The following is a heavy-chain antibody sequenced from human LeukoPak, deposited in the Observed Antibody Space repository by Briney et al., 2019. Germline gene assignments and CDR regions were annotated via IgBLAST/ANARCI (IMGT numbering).Heavy chain of an antibody. D-gene: IGHD3-22*01. V-gene: IGHV4-38-2*01. Sequence: SETLSPTCAVSGYSISSGYYWGWIRQPPGKGLEWIGSIYHSGSTYYNPSLKSRVTISVDTSKNQFSLKLSSVTAADTAVYYCARGPNYYDSSGYYGCWFDPWGQGTLVTVSS. J-gene: IGHJ5*02. CDR2: IYHSGST. CDR3: ARGPNYYDSSGYYGCWFDP. CDR1: GYSISSGYY.